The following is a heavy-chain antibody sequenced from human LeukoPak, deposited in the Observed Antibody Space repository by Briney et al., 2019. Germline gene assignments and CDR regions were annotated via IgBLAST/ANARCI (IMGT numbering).Heavy chain of an antibody. CDR1: GGSFSGYY. CDR3: ARIKGRRYYYDSSGYYYFDY. CDR2: INHSGST. Sequence: PSETLSLTCAVYGGSFSGYYWSWIRQPPGKGLEWIGEINHSGSTNYNPSLKSRVTISVDTSKNQFSLKLSSVTAADTAVYYCARIKGRRYYYDSSGYYYFDYWGQGTLVTVSS. J-gene: IGHJ4*02. D-gene: IGHD3-22*01. V-gene: IGHV4-34*01.